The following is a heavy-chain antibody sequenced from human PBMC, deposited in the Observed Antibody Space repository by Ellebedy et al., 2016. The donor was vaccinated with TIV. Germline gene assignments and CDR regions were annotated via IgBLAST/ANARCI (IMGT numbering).Heavy chain of an antibody. CDR1: GYTFTTYA. D-gene: IGHD2-15*01. V-gene: IGHV1-3*01. J-gene: IGHJ5*02. Sequence: AASVKVSCKASGYTFTTYAIHWVRQAPGQSLEWMGWINVADANTKYSQKFQGRVTFTRDTSANTAYMHLSSLRTEESAVYYCARDPLGYCSGGSCSNNWFDPWGQGTLVTVSS. CDR3: ARDPLGYCSGGSCSNNWFDP. CDR2: INVADANT.